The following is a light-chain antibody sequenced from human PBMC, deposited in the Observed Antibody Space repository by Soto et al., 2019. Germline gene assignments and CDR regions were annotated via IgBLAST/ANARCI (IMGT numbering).Light chain of an antibody. Sequence: QQRQGSAPELLIYSASTLQRGVPSRSRAGGSGTDFTLTITSLQPEASATYYCQLSNNVWTFGQGTKVDIK. CDR3: QLSNNVWT. CDR2: SAS. J-gene: IGKJ1*01. V-gene: IGKV1-39*01.